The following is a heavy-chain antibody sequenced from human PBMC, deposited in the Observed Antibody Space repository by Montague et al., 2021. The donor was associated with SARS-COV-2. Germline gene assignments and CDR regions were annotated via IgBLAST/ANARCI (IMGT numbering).Heavy chain of an antibody. CDR2: IYYSGTT. CDR3: ARGMIRGVTTPFDY. D-gene: IGHD3-10*01. J-gene: IGHJ4*02. Sequence: SETLSLTCSVSSGSIISSGDYWGWIRQPPGKELEWIGNIYYSGTTXYXXXXQXRVTISVDTSKNHWSRRLSSVTAADTAVYFCARGMIRGVTTPFDYWGQGSQVTVSS. CDR1: SGSIISSGDY. V-gene: IGHV4-39*02.